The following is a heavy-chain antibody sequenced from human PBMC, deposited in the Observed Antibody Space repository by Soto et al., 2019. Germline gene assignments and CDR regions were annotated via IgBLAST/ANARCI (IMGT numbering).Heavy chain of an antibody. V-gene: IGHV1-18*01. CDR1: GYTFTSYG. J-gene: IGHJ2*01. D-gene: IGHD2-15*01. Sequence: QVQLVQSGAEVKKPGASVKVSCKASGYTFTSYGISWVRQAPGQGLEWMGWISAYNGNTNYAQKLQGRVTMTTDTXTXTXXMELRSLRSDDTAVYYCARGYCSGGSCYSDWYFDLWGRGTLVTVSS. CDR3: ARGYCSGGSCYSDWYFDL. CDR2: ISAYNGNT.